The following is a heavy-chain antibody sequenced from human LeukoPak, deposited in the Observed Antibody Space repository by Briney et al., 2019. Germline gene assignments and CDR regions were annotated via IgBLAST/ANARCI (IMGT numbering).Heavy chain of an antibody. V-gene: IGHV4-31*03. CDR1: GGSISSGGYY. CDR2: IYYSGST. D-gene: IGHD3-10*01. CDR3: GMGGSGPSSDCYYGMDV. J-gene: IGHJ6*02. Sequence: PSQTLSLTCTVSGGSISSGGYYWSWIRQHPGKGLEWIGYIYYSGSTYYNPSLKSRVTISVDTSKNQFSLKLSSVTAADTAVYYCGMGGSGPSSDCYYGMDVWGQGTTVTVSS.